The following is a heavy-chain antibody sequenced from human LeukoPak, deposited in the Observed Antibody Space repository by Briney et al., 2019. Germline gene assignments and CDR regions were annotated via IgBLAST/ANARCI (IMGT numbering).Heavy chain of an antibody. Sequence: SETLSLTCTVSGGSISSSSYYWGWVRPPPGKGLEWIGSIYHSGNTYYNASLKSRVSISVDTSKNQFSLKLTSVTAADTAVYYCARSSTSVAGPLDYWGQGTLVTVSS. D-gene: IGHD6-19*01. CDR3: ARSSTSVAGPLDY. CDR2: IYHSGNT. J-gene: IGHJ4*02. V-gene: IGHV4-39*07. CDR1: GGSISSSSYY.